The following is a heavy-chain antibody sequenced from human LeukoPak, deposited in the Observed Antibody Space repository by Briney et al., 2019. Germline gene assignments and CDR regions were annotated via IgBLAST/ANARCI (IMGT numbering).Heavy chain of an antibody. J-gene: IGHJ6*02. CDR2: INSDGSST. CDR1: GFTFSSYW. Sequence: GGSLRLSCAASGFTFSSYWMHWVRQAPGKGLVWVSRINSDGSSTSYADSVKGRFTISRDNAKNTLYLQMNSLRAEDTAVYYCAREQTRTERAGMDVWGQGTTVTVSS. V-gene: IGHV3-74*01. D-gene: IGHD1-1*01. CDR3: AREQTRTERAGMDV.